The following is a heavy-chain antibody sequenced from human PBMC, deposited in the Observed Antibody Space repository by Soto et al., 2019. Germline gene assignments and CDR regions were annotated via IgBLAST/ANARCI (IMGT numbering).Heavy chain of an antibody. CDR2: ISYDGSNK. V-gene: IGHV3-30-3*01. D-gene: IGHD3-3*01. J-gene: IGHJ6*02. Sequence: PGGSLRLSCAASVFTFISYAMHWVRQAPGKGLEWVAVISYDGSNKYYADSVKGRFTISRDNSKNTLYLQMNSLRAEDTAVYYCASTYYDFWSGYYHYYYGMDVWGQGTTVTVYS. CDR1: VFTFISYA. CDR3: ASTYYDFWSGYYHYYYGMDV.